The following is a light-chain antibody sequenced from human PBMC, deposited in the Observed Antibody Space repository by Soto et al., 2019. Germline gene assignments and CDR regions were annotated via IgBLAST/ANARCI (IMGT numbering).Light chain of an antibody. CDR3: NSYTSSSTPYV. J-gene: IGLJ1*01. CDR2: DVT. CDR1: SSDVGGYNY. V-gene: IGLV2-14*01. Sequence: QSVLTQPASVSGSPGQSITISCTGTSSDVGGYNYVSWYQQHPGKAPKLMIYDVTNRPSGVSNRFSGSKSGNTASLTISGIQAEDEADYYCNSYTSSSTPYVLGTGTKLTVL.